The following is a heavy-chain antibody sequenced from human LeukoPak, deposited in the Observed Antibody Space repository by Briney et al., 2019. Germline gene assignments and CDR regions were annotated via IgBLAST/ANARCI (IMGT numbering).Heavy chain of an antibody. CDR1: GFTFSSYA. Sequence: GGSLRLSCAASGFTFSSYAMHWVRQAPGKGLEWVAVISYDGSNKYYADSVKGRFTISRDNSKNTLYLQMNSLRAEDTAVYYCASADGIAVAAYYFDYWGQGTLVTVSS. J-gene: IGHJ4*02. CDR2: ISYDGSNK. CDR3: ASADGIAVAAYYFDY. V-gene: IGHV3-30-3*01. D-gene: IGHD6-13*01.